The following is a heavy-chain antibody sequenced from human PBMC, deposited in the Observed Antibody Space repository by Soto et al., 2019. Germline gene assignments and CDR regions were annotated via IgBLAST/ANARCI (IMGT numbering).Heavy chain of an antibody. J-gene: IGHJ3*02. CDR2: IKSKTDGGTT. Sequence: GGSLRLSCAASGFTFSNAWMGWVRQAPGKGLEWVGRIKSKTDGGTTDYAAPVKGRFTISRDDSKNTLYLQMNSLKTEDTAVYYCTTGTTVTKLRTFDIWGQGTMVTV. D-gene: IGHD4-17*01. CDR1: GFTFSNAW. CDR3: TTGTTVTKLRTFDI. V-gene: IGHV3-15*01.